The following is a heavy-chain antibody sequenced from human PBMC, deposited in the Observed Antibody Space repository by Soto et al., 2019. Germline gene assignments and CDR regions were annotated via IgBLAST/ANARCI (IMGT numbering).Heavy chain of an antibody. CDR1: GGSVSGGVNS. CDR2: MYHSGST. Sequence: TLSLICAVSGGSVSGGVNSWSWIRRPPGKALEWIGYMYHSGSTYYNPSLKSRAVISADRPQNQITLRLKSVTAAGTSVYYCTRGGYSGYHFSLVPWGTGSLVTVSS. D-gene: IGHD5-12*01. V-gene: IGHV4-30-2*01. CDR3: TRGGYSGYHFSLVP. J-gene: IGHJ1*01.